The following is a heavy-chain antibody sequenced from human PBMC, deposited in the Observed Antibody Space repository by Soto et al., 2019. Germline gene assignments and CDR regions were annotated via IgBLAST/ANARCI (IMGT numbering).Heavy chain of an antibody. CDR1: GDSVSSNSAA. CDR2: TYYRSRWYN. D-gene: IGHD1-7*01. J-gene: IGHJ6*03. CDR3: AGTNAPQSYYMDV. V-gene: IGHV6-1*01. Sequence: SQTLSLTCVISGDSVSSNSAAWNWIRQSPSRGLEWLGRTYYRSRWYNDYAVSVRSRITVNADTSKNQFSLHLNSVTPEDTAVHYCAGTNAPQSYYMDVWDKRTTLTVSS.